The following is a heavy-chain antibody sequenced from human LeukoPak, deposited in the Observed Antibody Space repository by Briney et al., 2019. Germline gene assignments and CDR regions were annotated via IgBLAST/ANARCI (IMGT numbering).Heavy chain of an antibody. Sequence: GGSLRLSCAASGFTFSSYNMNWVRQAPGKGLEWVSFISSSSSYIYYADSVKGRFTISRDNAKNSVYLQMNSLRAEDTAMYYCARDWGSGNYYPTNFEYWGQGTLVTVSS. J-gene: IGHJ4*02. CDR2: ISSSSSYI. V-gene: IGHV3-21*01. CDR3: ARDWGSGNYYPTNFEY. CDR1: GFTFSSYN. D-gene: IGHD3-10*01.